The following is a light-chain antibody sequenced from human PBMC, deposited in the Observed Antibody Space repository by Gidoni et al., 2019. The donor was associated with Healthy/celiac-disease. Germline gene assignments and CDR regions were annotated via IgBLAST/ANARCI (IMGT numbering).Light chain of an antibody. CDR2: LGS. Sequence: DIVMTQSPLSLPVTPGEPASISCRSSQSLLHSNGYNYLDWYLQKPGQSPQLLIYLGSNRASGVPDRFSGSGSGTDFTLKISRVEAEDVGVYYCMQALQNGTFXGXTKVXIK. J-gene: IGKJ4*01. CDR1: QSLLHSNGYNY. V-gene: IGKV2-28*01. CDR3: MQALQNGT.